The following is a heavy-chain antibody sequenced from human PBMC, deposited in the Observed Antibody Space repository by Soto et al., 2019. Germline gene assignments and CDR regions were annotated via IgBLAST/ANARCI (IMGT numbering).Heavy chain of an antibody. D-gene: IGHD1-26*01. V-gene: IGHV1-18*04. CDR2: INVDNGET. CDR3: ARWISGGHSDWFDP. Sequence: QVQLVQSGAEVKKPGASVKVSCKASGYNFMRYGFTWVRQAPGQGLEWMGWINVDNGETKYPQKIQGRVTMTTDTSTSTVYMELRSLTSDDTAVYYCARWISGGHSDWFDPWGHGTLVTVSS. J-gene: IGHJ5*02. CDR1: GYNFMRYG.